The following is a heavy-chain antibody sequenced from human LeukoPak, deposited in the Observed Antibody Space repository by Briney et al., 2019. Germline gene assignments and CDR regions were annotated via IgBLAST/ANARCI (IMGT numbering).Heavy chain of an antibody. D-gene: IGHD1/OR15-1a*01. J-gene: IGHJ6*02. CDR1: GFTFSSYS. CDR2: ISSSSSTI. CDR3: AREGSWNSLVSTARGMDV. V-gene: IGHV3-48*01. Sequence: PGGSLRLSCAASGFTFSSYSMNWVRQAPGKGLEWVSYISSSSSTIYYADSVKGRFTISRDNAKNSLYLQMNSLRAEDTAVYYCAREGSWNSLVSTARGMDVWGQGTTVTVSS.